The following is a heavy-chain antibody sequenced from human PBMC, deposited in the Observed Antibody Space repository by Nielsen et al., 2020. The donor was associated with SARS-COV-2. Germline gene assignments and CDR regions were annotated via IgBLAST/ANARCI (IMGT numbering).Heavy chain of an antibody. CDR2: ISGSGGST. J-gene: IGHJ5*02. Sequence: GESLKISCAASGFTFSSYSMNWVRQAPGKGLEWVSAISGSGGSTYYADSVKGRFTISRDNSKNTLYLQMNSLRAEDTAVYYCAKDPYSSSWYNWFDPWGQGTLVTVSS. V-gene: IGHV3-23*01. CDR1: GFTFSSYS. CDR3: AKDPYSSSWYNWFDP. D-gene: IGHD6-13*01.